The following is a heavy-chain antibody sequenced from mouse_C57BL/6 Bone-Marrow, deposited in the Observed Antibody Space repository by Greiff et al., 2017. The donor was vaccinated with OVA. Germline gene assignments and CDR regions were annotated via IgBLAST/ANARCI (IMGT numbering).Heavy chain of an antibody. Sequence: QVQLQQPGAELVRPGSSVKLSCKASGYTFTSYWMHWVKQRPIQGLEWIGNIDPSDSETHYNQKFKDKATLTVDKSSSTAYMQLSGLTSEDSAVYYCARFGNWDGDYWGQGTTLTVSS. CDR2: IDPSDSET. CDR1: GYTFTSYW. D-gene: IGHD4-1*01. CDR3: ARFGNWDGDY. V-gene: IGHV1-52*01. J-gene: IGHJ2*01.